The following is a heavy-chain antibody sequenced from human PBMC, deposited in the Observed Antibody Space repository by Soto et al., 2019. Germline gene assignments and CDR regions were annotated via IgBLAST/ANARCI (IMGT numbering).Heavy chain of an antibody. J-gene: IGHJ6*02. D-gene: IGHD2-2*01. V-gene: IGHV1-69*13. Sequence: SVKVSCKASGGTFSSYAISWVRQAPGQGLEWMEGIIPIFGTANYAQKFQGRATITADESTSTAFMELSSLRSEDTAVYYCAGYCSSTSCPGRYYYYGMDVWGQGTTVTVSS. CDR1: GGTFSSYA. CDR2: IIPIFGTA. CDR3: AGYCSSTSCPGRYYYYGMDV.